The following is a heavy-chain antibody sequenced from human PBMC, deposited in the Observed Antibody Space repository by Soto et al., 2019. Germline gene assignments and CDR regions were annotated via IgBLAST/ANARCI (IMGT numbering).Heavy chain of an antibody. Sequence: QVQLVQYGAEVKKPGASVKVSCKASGYTFTSYGIIWVRQAPGQGLEWMGWISAYNGNTNYAQKLQGRVTMTTDTSTSTAYMELRSLRSDDTAVYYCARDWGNTAMDQYYYYGMDVWGQGTTVTVSS. CDR1: GYTFTSYG. CDR2: ISAYNGNT. D-gene: IGHD5-18*01. J-gene: IGHJ6*02. CDR3: ARDWGNTAMDQYYYYGMDV. V-gene: IGHV1-18*01.